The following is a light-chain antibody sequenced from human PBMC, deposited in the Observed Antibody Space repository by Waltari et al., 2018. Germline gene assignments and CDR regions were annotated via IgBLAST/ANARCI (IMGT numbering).Light chain of an antibody. CDR2: WAS. Sequence: DIVMTQSPDSLAVSLGEGATIKCRSKQSPLYSANYRHYLAWYQQKPRQAPRLLINWASTRESGVPDRFIGSGSGTDFILTISSLQPEDVALYFCQQYHTIPPTFGGGTKVEIK. V-gene: IGKV4-1*01. CDR1: QSPLYSANYRHY. J-gene: IGKJ4*01. CDR3: QQYHTIPPT.